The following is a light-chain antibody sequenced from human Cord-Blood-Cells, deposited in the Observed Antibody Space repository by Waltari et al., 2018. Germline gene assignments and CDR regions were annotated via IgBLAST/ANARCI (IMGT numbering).Light chain of an antibody. Sequence: QSALTQPRSVSGSPGQSVTIPCTGTSSDVGGYHVVSWYQQHPGKAPKLMIYDVSKRPSGVPDRFSGSKSGNTASLTISGLQAEDEADYYCCSYAGSYTYVFGTGTKVTVL. CDR1: SSDVGGYHV. CDR2: DVS. J-gene: IGLJ1*01. CDR3: CSYAGSYTYV. V-gene: IGLV2-11*01.